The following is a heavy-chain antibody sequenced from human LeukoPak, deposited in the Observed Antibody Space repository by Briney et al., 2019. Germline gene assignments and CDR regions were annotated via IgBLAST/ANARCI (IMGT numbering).Heavy chain of an antibody. CDR1: GFTFSNAW. J-gene: IGHJ5*02. CDR2: IKSKTGGGTR. CDR3: TTTYGRNYDSSGYYL. V-gene: IGHV3-15*01. Sequence: GGSLRLSCAVSGFTFSNAWMTWVRQAPGKGLEWVGRIKSKTGGGTRDCAAPVKGRFTISGDDSKNTLYLQMNSLKTEDTAVYYCTTTYGRNYDSSGYYLWGQGTLVTVSS. D-gene: IGHD3-22*01.